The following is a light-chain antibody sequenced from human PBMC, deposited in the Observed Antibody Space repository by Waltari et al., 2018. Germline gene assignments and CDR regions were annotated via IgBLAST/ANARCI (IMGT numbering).Light chain of an antibody. V-gene: IGKV1-39*01. Sequence: DIQMTQSPSSLSASVGDSVTITCRASQTISTYLNWYQQTAGKAPKLLIYAASALQSGVPSRFRGSGSGTDFTLTITSLQPEDFATYYCHQSHTVPHTFSQGTKLEIK. CDR2: AAS. CDR1: QTISTY. J-gene: IGKJ2*01. CDR3: HQSHTVPHT.